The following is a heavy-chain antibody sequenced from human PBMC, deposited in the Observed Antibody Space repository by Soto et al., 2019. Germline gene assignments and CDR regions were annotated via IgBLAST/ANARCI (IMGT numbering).Heavy chain of an antibody. Sequence: EVQLVESGGGLVKPGGSLRLSCAASGFTFSSYSMNWVRQAPGKGLEWVSSISSSSSYIYYADSVKGRFTISRDNAKNSLYLQMNSLRAEDTAVYYCARSGKAVTEPFDPWGQGTLVTVSS. D-gene: IGHD6-19*01. CDR3: ARSGKAVTEPFDP. CDR2: ISSSSSYI. CDR1: GFTFSSYS. V-gene: IGHV3-21*01. J-gene: IGHJ5*02.